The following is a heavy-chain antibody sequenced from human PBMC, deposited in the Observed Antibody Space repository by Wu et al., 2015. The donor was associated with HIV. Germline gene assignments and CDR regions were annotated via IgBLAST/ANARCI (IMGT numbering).Heavy chain of an antibody. V-gene: IGHV1-2*02. D-gene: IGHD6-19*01. CDR1: GYTFTGYY. CDR3: ARGYGSGWYGHAFDI. Sequence: QVQLVQSGAEVKKPGASVKVSCKASGYTFTGYYMHWVRQAPGQGLEWMGWINPNSGGTNYAQKFQGRVTMTRDTSISTAYMELSRLRSDDTAVYYCARGYGSGWYGHAFDIWGQGTMVTVSS. J-gene: IGHJ3*02. CDR2: INPNSGGT.